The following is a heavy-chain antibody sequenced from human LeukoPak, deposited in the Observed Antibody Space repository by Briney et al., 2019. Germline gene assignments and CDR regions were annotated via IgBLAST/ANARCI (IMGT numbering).Heavy chain of an antibody. Sequence: AASVKVSCKASGYTFTGYYMHWVRQAPGQGREWMGWINPNSGGTNYAQKFQGRVTMTRDTSISTAYMELSRLRSDDTAVYYCARAYSGYDFVDYWGQGTLVTVSS. CDR3: ARAYSGYDFVDY. CDR1: GYTFTGYY. J-gene: IGHJ4*02. CDR2: INPNSGGT. D-gene: IGHD5-12*01. V-gene: IGHV1-2*02.